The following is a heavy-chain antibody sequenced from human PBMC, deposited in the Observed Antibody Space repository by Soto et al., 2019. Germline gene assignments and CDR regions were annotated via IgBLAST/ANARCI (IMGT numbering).Heavy chain of an antibody. Sequence: SETLSLTCTVSGGSISSSGYYWGWIRQPPGKGLEWIGSIYYSGSTYYNPSLKSRVTISVDTSKNQFSLKLSSVTAADTAVYYCARQIGLFTVVTRVYYYYYGMDVWGQGTTVTVSS. J-gene: IGHJ6*02. CDR3: ARQIGLFTVVTRVYYYYYGMDV. D-gene: IGHD2-21*02. CDR1: GGSISSSGYY. V-gene: IGHV4-39*01. CDR2: IYYSGST.